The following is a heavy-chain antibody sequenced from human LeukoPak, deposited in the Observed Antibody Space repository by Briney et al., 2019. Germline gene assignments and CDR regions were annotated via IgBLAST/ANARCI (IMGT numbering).Heavy chain of an antibody. CDR2: INHSGST. CDR1: GGSFSVYY. V-gene: IGHV4-34*01. Sequence: SETLSLTCAVYGGSFSVYYWSWIRQPPGKGLEWIGDINHSGSTNYNPSLKSRVTISIDTSKNQFSRNVSSVATADTAVYYCARVPPSMDVFDYWGQGTLVTVSS. D-gene: IGHD3/OR15-3a*01. CDR3: ARVPPSMDVFDY. J-gene: IGHJ4*02.